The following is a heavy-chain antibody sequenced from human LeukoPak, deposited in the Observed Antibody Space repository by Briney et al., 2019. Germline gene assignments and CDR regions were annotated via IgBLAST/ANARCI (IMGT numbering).Heavy chain of an antibody. Sequence: GRSLRLSRAASGFTFSSYGMHWVRQAPGKGLEWVAVIWYDGSNKYYADSVKGRFTISRDNSKNTLYLQMNSLRAEDTAVYYCARAHITIFGADYWGQGTLVTVSS. J-gene: IGHJ4*02. CDR3: ARAHITIFGADY. CDR2: IWYDGSNK. CDR1: GFTFSSYG. D-gene: IGHD3-3*01. V-gene: IGHV3-33*01.